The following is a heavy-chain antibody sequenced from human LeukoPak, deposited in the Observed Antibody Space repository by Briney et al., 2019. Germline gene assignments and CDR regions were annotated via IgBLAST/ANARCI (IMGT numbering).Heavy chain of an antibody. CDR3: TRDPRHFDS. Sequence: GGSLRLSCAASGFTFSDYTMNWVRQPPGKGLEWVSFISSSSGYVYYADSVKGRFTISRDNAKNSLYLQMSSLRVEDTAVYYCTRDPRHFDSCGQGTLVTVSS. D-gene: IGHD6-6*01. V-gene: IGHV3-21*01. J-gene: IGHJ5*01. CDR1: GFTFSDYT. CDR2: ISSSSGYV.